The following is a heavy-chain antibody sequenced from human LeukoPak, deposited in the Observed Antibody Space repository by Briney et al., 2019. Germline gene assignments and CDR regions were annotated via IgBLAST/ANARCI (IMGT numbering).Heavy chain of an antibody. CDR2: ISSSSSDI. D-gene: IGHD2-21*02. Sequence: GGSLRLSCAASGFTFSSYSMNWIRQAPGKGLEWVSSISSSSSDIYYAESGKGRFTISRDNAKSPLYLQMNSLRAEDTAVYFCARDTAAWGERTTVSVSS. CDR1: GFTFSSYS. J-gene: IGHJ6*01. V-gene: IGHV3-21*01. CDR3: ARDTAA.